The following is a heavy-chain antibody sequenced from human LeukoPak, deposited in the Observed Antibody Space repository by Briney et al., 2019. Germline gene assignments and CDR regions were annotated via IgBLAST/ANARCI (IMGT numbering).Heavy chain of an antibody. Sequence: PSETLSLTCTVSGGSISSSSYYWGWIRQPPGKGLEWIGSIYYSGSTYYNPSLKSRVTISVDTSKNQFSLKLSSVTAADTAVYYAASGYDIHVHDHWGQGTLVTVSS. J-gene: IGHJ4*02. CDR2: IYYSGST. CDR3: ASGYDIHVHDH. D-gene: IGHD5-12*01. V-gene: IGHV4-39*07. CDR1: GGSISSSSYY.